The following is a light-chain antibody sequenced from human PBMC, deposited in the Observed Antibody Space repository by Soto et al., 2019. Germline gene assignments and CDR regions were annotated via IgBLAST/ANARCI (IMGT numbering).Light chain of an antibody. J-gene: IGKJ1*01. V-gene: IGKV1-9*01. CDR3: QQLKSYPQT. CDR2: AAS. CDR1: QSISGY. Sequence: DIQLTQSPSSLSASIGDRVTIICRASQSISGYLNWYQQKPGKAPKPLIYAASSLQSGVPSRFSGSESGTDFTLTISSLQPEDFATYYCQQLKSYPQTFGQGTKVDIK.